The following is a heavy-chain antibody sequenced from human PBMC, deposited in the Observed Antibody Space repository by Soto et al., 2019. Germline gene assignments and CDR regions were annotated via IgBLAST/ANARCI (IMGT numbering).Heavy chain of an antibody. Sequence: QVQLVQSGAEVKKPGASVKGSCKASGYTFTSYDINWVRQATGQGLEWMGWMNPNSGNTGYAQKFQGRVTMTRNTSISTAYMELSSLRSEDTAVYYCARRPSKLRFLEWCHTVSPGDWGQGTTVTVSS. CDR2: MNPNSGNT. D-gene: IGHD3-3*01. CDR1: GYTFTSYD. V-gene: IGHV1-8*01. J-gene: IGHJ6*02. CDR3: ARRPSKLRFLEWCHTVSPGD.